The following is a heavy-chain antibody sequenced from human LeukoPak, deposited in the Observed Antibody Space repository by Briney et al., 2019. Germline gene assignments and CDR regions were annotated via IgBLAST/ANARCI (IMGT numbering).Heavy chain of an antibody. D-gene: IGHD3-22*01. CDR1: GFTFTSYS. CDR3: AKDEHYDTSGHGWVFDI. J-gene: IGHJ3*02. Sequence: QPGGSLRLSCAASGFTFTSYSMHWVRQAPGKGLEWVAFISPDGSIGNYADSVKGRFTISRDNSKNTVYLQINSLRPEDTALYHCAKDEHYDTSGHGWVFDIWGQGTVVTVSS. CDR2: ISPDGSIG. V-gene: IGHV3-30*18.